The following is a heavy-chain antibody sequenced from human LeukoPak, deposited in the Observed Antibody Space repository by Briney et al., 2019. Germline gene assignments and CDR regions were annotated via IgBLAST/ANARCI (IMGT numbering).Heavy chain of an antibody. D-gene: IGHD4-17*01. CDR1: GYSFTSYW. J-gene: IGHJ6*03. Sequence: GESLKISCKGSGYSFTSYWIGWVRQMPGKGLEWMGIIYPGDSDTRYSPSFQGQVTISADKSISTAYLQWSSLKASDTAMYYCARLSGDYVNYYYYYMDVWGQGTLVTVSS. CDR3: ARLSGDYVNYYYYYMDV. V-gene: IGHV5-51*01. CDR2: IYPGDSDT.